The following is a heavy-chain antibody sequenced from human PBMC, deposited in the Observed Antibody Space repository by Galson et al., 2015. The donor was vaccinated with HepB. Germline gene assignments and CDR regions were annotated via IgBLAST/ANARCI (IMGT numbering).Heavy chain of an antibody. CDR1: GFTFSSYA. J-gene: IGHJ4*02. D-gene: IGHD6-19*01. Sequence: SLRLSCAASGFTFSSYAMHWVRQAPGKGLEWVAVISYDGSNKYYADSVKGRFTISRDNSKNTLYLQMNSLRAEDTAVYYCARDPRPPAGTIWIIDYWGQGTLVTVSS. CDR3: ARDPRPPAGTIWIIDY. V-gene: IGHV3-30-3*01. CDR2: ISYDGSNK.